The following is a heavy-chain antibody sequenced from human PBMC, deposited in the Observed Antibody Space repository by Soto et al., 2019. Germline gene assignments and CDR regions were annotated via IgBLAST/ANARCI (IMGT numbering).Heavy chain of an antibody. J-gene: IGHJ6*02. CDR1: GFTFSSYA. D-gene: IGHD5-12*01. CDR3: ARDQGRDGYNWNYYGMDV. V-gene: IGHV3-30-3*01. Sequence: QVQLVESGGGVVQPGRSLRLSCAASGFTFSSYAMHWVRQAPGKGLEWVAVISYDGSNKYYADSVKGRFTISRDNSKNTQXLQMNSLRAEDTAVYYCARDQGRDGYNWNYYGMDVWGQGTTVTVSS. CDR2: ISYDGSNK.